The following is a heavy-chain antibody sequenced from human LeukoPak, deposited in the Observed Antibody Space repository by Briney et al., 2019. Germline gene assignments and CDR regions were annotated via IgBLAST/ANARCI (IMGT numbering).Heavy chain of an antibody. CDR2: INHSGST. D-gene: IGHD4-17*01. CDR3: ARSSTVTTSPHAFDI. J-gene: IGHJ3*02. Sequence: SETLSLTCAVYGGSFSGYYWSWIRQPPGKGLEWIGEINHSGSTNYNPSLKSRVTISVGTSKNQFSLKLSSVTAADTAVDYCARSSTVTTSPHAFDIWGQGTMVTVSS. CDR1: GGSFSGYY. V-gene: IGHV4-34*01.